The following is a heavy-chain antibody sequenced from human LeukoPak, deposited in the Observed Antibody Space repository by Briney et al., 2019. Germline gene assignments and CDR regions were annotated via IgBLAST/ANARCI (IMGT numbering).Heavy chain of an antibody. CDR3: ATNKFDFRDYYYYMDV. D-gene: IGHD3-3*01. V-gene: IGHV3-73*01. CDR2: IRNKANSYAT. J-gene: IGHJ6*03. CDR1: GFTFSGSG. Sequence: GGSLRLSCVASGFTFSGSGIQWVRQASGKGLEWVGRIRNKANSYATTYAASVKGRFTIFRDDSKNTAYLQMNSLKTEDTAVYFCATNKFDFRDYYYYMDVWGQGTTVTVSS.